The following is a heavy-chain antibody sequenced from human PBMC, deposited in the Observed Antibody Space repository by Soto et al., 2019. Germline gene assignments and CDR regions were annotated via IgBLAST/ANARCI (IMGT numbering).Heavy chain of an antibody. CDR2: ISAYNGNT. J-gene: IGHJ4*02. CDR1: GYTFTSYG. D-gene: IGHD1-1*01. V-gene: IGHV1-18*04. Sequence: ASVKVSCKASGYTFTSYGLSWVRQAPGQGLEWMGWISAYNGNTNYVQSLQDRVSMTRDTSTSTVYMELRSLRSDDTAVYYCVIEIKSSGGCISFAYWGQGTPVTVSS. CDR3: VIEIKSSGGCISFAY.